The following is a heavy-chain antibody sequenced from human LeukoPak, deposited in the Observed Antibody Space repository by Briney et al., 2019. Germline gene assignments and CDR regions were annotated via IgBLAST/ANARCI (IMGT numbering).Heavy chain of an antibody. D-gene: IGHD2-21*02. V-gene: IGHV3-7*03. Sequence: GGSLRLSCAASGFTFSSHWMSWVRQAPGKGLEWVANIKQDGSEKYYVDSVKGRFTISRDNAKNSLYLQMNSLRAEDTAVYYCAREVVTADFDYWGQGTLVTVSS. CDR1: GFTFSSHW. CDR3: AREVVTADFDY. CDR2: IKQDGSEK. J-gene: IGHJ4*02.